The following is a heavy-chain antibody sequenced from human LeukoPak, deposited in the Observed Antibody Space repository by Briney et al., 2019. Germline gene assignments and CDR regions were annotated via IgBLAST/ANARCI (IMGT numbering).Heavy chain of an antibody. V-gene: IGHV4-28*01. J-gene: IGHJ3*01. D-gene: IGHD6-19*01. CDR3: ARNQAVASNRGAFDV. CDR1: GXSISNSNG. Sequence: SDTLSLTCTVSGXSISNSNGWGWIRQPPGKGLEWIRYIYYSGSAYYNASLKSRVTLSVDSSKNQFSLELSSVTAVDTATYYCARNQAVASNRGAFDVWGQGTMVSVSS. CDR2: IYYSGSA.